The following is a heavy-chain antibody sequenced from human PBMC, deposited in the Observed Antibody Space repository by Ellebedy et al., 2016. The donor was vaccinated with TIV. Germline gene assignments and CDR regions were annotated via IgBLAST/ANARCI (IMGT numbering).Heavy chain of an antibody. CDR3: ARASPILDDAFDI. CDR2: IYTSGTT. CDR1: GGSISSYY. V-gene: IGHV4-4*07. D-gene: IGHD2-2*02. Sequence: SETLSLXCTVSGGSISSYYWSWVRQPAGKGLKWIGRIYTSGTTDYNPSLKSRVTMSLGTSKNQFSLILSSVTAADTAVYYCARASPILDDAFDIWGQGTMVTVSS. J-gene: IGHJ3*02.